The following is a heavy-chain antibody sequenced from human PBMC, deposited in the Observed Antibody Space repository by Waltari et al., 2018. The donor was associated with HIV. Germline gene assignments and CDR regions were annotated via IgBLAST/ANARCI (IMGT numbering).Heavy chain of an antibody. D-gene: IGHD3-22*01. V-gene: IGHV3-30*01. CDR3: AREFYYDSTGYNSGFDY. CDR2: RSYDGSDE. Sequence: QVHLVESGGGVVQPGRSLRLSCAASGFTFSTYVMHWVRQAPGKGLEWVADRSYDGSDEYHAGAVKGRLTISRDNSRNTLYLQMNSLRPEDTAVYFCAREFYYDSTGYNSGFDYWGQGTLVTVSS. CDR1: GFTFSTYV. J-gene: IGHJ4*02.